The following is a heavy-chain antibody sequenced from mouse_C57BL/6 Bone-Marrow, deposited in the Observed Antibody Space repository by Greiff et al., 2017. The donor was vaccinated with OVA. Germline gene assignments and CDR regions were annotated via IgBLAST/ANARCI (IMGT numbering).Heavy chain of an antibody. V-gene: IGHV1-61*01. J-gene: IGHJ3*01. CDR1: GYTFTSYW. D-gene: IGHD2-4*01. CDR2: IYPSDSET. Sequence: VQLQQPGAELVRPGSSVKLSCKASGYTFTSYWMEWVKQRPGQGLEWIGNIYPSDSETHYNQKFKDKATLTVDKSSSTAYMQLSSLTSEDSAVYYCAGYDYGWTWFAYWGQGALVTVSA. CDR3: AGYDYGWTWFAY.